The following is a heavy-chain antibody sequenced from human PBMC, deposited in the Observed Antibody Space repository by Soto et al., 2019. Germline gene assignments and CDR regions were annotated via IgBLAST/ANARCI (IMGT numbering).Heavy chain of an antibody. CDR1: GGTFSSYA. V-gene: IGHV1-69*13. CDR2: IIPIFGTA. J-gene: IGHJ5*02. Sequence: ASVKVSCKASGGTFSSYAISWVRQAPGQGLEWMGGIIPIFGTANYAQKFQGRVTITADESTSTAYMELSSLRSEDTAVYYCARDRGSRIAARPRRFDPWGQGTLVTVSS. D-gene: IGHD6-6*01. CDR3: ARDRGSRIAARPRRFDP.